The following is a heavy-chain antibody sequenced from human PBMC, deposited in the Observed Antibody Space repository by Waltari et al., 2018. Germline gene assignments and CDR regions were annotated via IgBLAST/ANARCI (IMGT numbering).Heavy chain of an antibody. V-gene: IGHV4-59*01. J-gene: IGHJ5*02. CDR2: IYYTGST. CDR1: GGSIRGFY. CDR3: ARGGGGDWEWFDP. Sequence: QVQLQGSGSSLLKPSENLSLICTVSGGSIRGFYWSWVRQPPGKGLDWIGYIYYTGSTNFNPSLKSRVTMSVDTSKNQFSLKLSSVTAADTAFYYCARGGGGDWEWFDPWGQGTLVTVSS. D-gene: IGHD2-21*02.